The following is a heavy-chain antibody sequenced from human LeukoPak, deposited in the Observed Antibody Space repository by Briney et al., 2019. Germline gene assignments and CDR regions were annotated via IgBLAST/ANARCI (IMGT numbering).Heavy chain of an antibody. V-gene: IGHV1-8*01. CDR2: MNPDSGNT. CDR3: ARRGVVVNYYFYGLDV. J-gene: IGHJ6*02. CDR1: GYTFTSYD. Sequence: ASVKVSCKASGYTFTSYDINWVRQATGQGLEWMGWMNPDSGNTGYAQKFQGRVAITRNTSIRTAYMELSSLTSEDTAVYYCARRGVVVNYYFYGLDVWGQGAPVTVSS. D-gene: IGHD2-21*01.